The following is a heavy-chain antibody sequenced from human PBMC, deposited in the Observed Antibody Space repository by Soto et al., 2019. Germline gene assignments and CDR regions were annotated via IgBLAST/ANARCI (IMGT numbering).Heavy chain of an antibody. D-gene: IGHD2-2*01. V-gene: IGHV4-61*03. Sequence: PSEPLSLTCTVSGATVSRGDYFWTWIRQPPGKGLEWIGYIYSSGTTNYNPALKSRVTISLDTSRSYFSLKLTSVTAADTAIYYCAKERGGRDCRVTSCGLFHYGRDVRVQGIPVT. J-gene: IGHJ6*02. CDR2: IYSSGTT. CDR3: AKERGGRDCRVTSCGLFHYGRDV. CDR1: GATVSRGDYF.